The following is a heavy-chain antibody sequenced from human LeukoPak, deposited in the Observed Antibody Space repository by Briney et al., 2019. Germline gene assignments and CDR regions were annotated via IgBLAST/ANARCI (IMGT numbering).Heavy chain of an antibody. CDR3: ARACLNSGSYYYYYMDV. Sequence: SVKVSCKASEGTFSSYAISWVRQAPGQGLEWMGGIIPIFGTANYAQKFQGRVTITADESTSTAYMELSSLRSEDTAVYCCARACLNSGSYYYYYMDVWGKGTTVTISS. J-gene: IGHJ6*03. CDR1: EGTFSSYA. D-gene: IGHD3-10*01. V-gene: IGHV1-69*13. CDR2: IIPIFGTA.